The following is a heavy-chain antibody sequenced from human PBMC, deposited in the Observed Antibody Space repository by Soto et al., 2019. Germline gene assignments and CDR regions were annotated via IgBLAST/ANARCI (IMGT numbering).Heavy chain of an antibody. V-gene: IGHV3-33*01. Sequence: QVHLVESGGGVVQPGGSLRLSCAASGFTFSSYAIHWVRQAPGKGLEWVAIIWFYGSNKYYADSVKGRFSISRDNSKNTLFLQMDSLRAEDTAVYYCARGQLPAATTYFDFWGQGTLVIVSS. CDR3: ARGQLPAATTYFDF. CDR2: IWFYGSNK. D-gene: IGHD2-15*01. J-gene: IGHJ4*02. CDR1: GFTFSSYA.